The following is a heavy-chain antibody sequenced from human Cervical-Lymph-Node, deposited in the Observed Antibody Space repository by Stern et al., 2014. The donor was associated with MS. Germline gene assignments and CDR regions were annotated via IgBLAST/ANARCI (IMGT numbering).Heavy chain of an antibody. D-gene: IGHD2/OR15-2a*01. V-gene: IGHV3-53*01. CDR2: LYSGGSP. CDR3: ARVVREGALDV. Sequence: EVQLVESGGGLMQPGGSLRLSWAVSGLTVSNNYMTWVRQAPGKGLEWVSVLYSGGSPYYADSVKGRFTISRDNSKNTLSLQMNSLRAEDTALYYCARVVREGALDVWGQGTMVTVSS. CDR1: GLTVSNNY. J-gene: IGHJ3*01.